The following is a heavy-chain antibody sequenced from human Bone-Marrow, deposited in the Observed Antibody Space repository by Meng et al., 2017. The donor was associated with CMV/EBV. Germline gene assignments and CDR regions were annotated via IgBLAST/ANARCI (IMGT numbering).Heavy chain of an antibody. CDR3: ARGRDFWSGLDYYYGMDV. J-gene: IGHJ6*02. V-gene: IGHV4-61*01. Sequence: GSLRLSCTVSGGSVSSGSYYWSWIRQPPGKGLEWIGYVYYSGHTNYNPSLKSRVTISLDTSKNQFSLKLSSVTAADTAVYYCARGRDFWSGLDYYYGMDVWGQGTTVTVS. CDR1: GGSVSSGSYY. D-gene: IGHD3-3*01. CDR2: VYYSGHT.